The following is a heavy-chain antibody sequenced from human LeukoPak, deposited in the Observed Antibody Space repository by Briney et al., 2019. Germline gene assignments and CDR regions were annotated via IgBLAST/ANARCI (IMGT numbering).Heavy chain of an antibody. CDR2: IYYRGST. V-gene: IGHV4-28*01. CDR3: ARRKYDFWSGYVSAFDI. J-gene: IGHJ3*02. CDR1: GYSISSSNW. D-gene: IGHD3-3*01. Sequence: SETLSLTCAVSGYSISSSNWWGWTRQPPGKGLEWIGYIYYRGSTYYNPSLKSRVTMSVDTSKNQFSLKLSSVTAADTAVYYCARRKYDFWSGYVSAFDIWGQGTMVTVSS.